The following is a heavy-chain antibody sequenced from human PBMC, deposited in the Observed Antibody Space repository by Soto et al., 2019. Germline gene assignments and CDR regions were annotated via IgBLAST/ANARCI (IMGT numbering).Heavy chain of an antibody. D-gene: IGHD2-2*03. CDR1: CRCISSRCCY. Sequence: LSLTCTVCCRCISSRCCYGRWIRQHPGKGLEWIGYIYYSGSTYYNPSLKSRVTISVDTSKNQFSLKLSSVTAADTAVYYCAMDSLLSSRRMDVWGQGTTVS. CDR3: AMDSLLSSRRMDV. V-gene: IGHV4-31*03. CDR2: IYYSGST. J-gene: IGHJ6*02.